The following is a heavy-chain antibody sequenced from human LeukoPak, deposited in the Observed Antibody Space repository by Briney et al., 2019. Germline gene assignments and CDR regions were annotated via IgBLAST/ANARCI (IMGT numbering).Heavy chain of an antibody. V-gene: IGHV3-23*01. J-gene: IGHJ2*01. Sequence: PGGSLRLSCAASGFTFSSYAMSWLRQAPGKGLEWVSAISGSGGSTYYADSVKGRFTISRDNSKNTLYLQMNSLRAEDTAVYYCAKTHDYGDWYWYFDLWGRGTLVTVSS. D-gene: IGHD4-17*01. CDR1: GFTFSSYA. CDR2: ISGSGGST. CDR3: AKTHDYGDWYWYFDL.